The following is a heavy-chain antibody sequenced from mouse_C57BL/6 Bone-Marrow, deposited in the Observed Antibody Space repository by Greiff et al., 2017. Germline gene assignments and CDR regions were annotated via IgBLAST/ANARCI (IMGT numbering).Heavy chain of an antibody. CDR3: ARHRWLLPLDY. Sequence: QQRTGQGLEWIGEIYPRSGNTYYNEKFKGKATLTADKSSSTAYMELRSLTSEDSAVYFCARHRWLLPLDYWGQGTTLTVSS. D-gene: IGHD2-3*01. V-gene: IGHV1-81*01. CDR2: IYPRSGNT. J-gene: IGHJ2*01.